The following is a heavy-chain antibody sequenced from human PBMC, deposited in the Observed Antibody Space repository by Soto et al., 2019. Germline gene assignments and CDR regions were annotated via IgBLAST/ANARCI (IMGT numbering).Heavy chain of an antibody. V-gene: IGHV3-7*05. CDR3: ADASAGRAGGPGD. CDR1: GFTFSGYW. Sequence: PEGSLRLSCAASGFTFSGYWMSWVRQAPGKGLEWVANINPDGSEKYHVDSVRGRLTISRDNAMSSLYLHMNSLRADDTAVYYCADASAGRAGGPGDWGQGTLVPVSS. CDR2: INPDGSEK. D-gene: IGHD1-26*01. J-gene: IGHJ4*02.